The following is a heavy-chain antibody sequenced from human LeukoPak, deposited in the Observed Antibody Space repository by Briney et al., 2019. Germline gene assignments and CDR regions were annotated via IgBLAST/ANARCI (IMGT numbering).Heavy chain of an antibody. D-gene: IGHD3-22*01. J-gene: IGHJ4*02. CDR3: ARDNYDSSGSPFDY. V-gene: IGHV3-11*04. Sequence: GGSLRLSCAASGFTVSSNYMSWVRQAPGKGLEWVSYISRSGTTIYYADSVKGRFTISRDNAKNSLYLQMNSLRAEDTAVYYCARDNYDSSGSPFDYWGQGTLVTVSS. CDR1: GFTVSSNY. CDR2: ISRSGTTI.